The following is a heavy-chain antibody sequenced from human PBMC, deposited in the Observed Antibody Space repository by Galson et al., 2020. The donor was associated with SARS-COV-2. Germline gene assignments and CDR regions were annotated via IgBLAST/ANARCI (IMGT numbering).Heavy chain of an antibody. J-gene: IGHJ4*02. V-gene: IGHV3-30*04. CDR2: VSYDGTNK. CDR1: GFTFTTYA. CDR3: ARDVDVVPEAYLEH. Sequence: GESLKISCAASGFTFTTYAMHWVRQAPGKGLEWVAVVSYDGTNKYYADSVKGRFTISRDNSKNTLFLQMNSLRGEDTAVYYCARDVDVVPEAYLEHWGQGTLVTVSS. D-gene: IGHD2-2*01.